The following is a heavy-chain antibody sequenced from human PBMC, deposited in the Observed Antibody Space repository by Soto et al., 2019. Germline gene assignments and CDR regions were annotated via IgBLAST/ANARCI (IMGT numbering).Heavy chain of an antibody. CDR1: GGSIDSGDYY. D-gene: IGHD3-9*01. J-gene: IGHJ5*02. CDR2: IYSSGST. CDR3: AREVNFEWLSSQNWFDP. V-gene: IGHV4-61*08. Sequence: SETLSLTCTVSGGSIDSGDYYWSWIRQPPGKRLEWIGFIYSSGSTNYNPSLKSRVTISKDTSKNQFSLKLSSVTAADTAVYYCAREVNFEWLSSQNWFDPWGQGTLVTVSS.